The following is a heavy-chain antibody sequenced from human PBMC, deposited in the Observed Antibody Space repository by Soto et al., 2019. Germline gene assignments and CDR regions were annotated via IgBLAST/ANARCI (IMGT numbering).Heavy chain of an antibody. D-gene: IGHD3-9*01. Sequence: SETLSLTCAVYGGSFSGYYWSWIRQPPGKGLEWIGEINHSGSTNYNPSLKSRVTISVDTSKNQFSLKLSSVTAADTAVYYCATTNYDILTGYPGNWFDPWGQGTLVTVSS. CDR3: ATTNYDILTGYPGNWFDP. J-gene: IGHJ5*02. CDR1: GGSFSGYY. V-gene: IGHV4-34*01. CDR2: INHSGST.